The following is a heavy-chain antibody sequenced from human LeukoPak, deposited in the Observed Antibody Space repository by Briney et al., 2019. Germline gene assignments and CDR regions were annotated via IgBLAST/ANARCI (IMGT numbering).Heavy chain of an antibody. J-gene: IGHJ3*02. Sequence: GRSLRLSCVASGFTFSSYGMHWVRQAPGNGLEWVAVMSYDGSEKYYADSVKGRFTISRDNSKNTLYLQMNNLRAEDTAVYYCTRYAETYCSGGSCYPRAFDIWGQGTMVTVSS. V-gene: IGHV3-30*19. CDR2: MSYDGSEK. CDR1: GFTFSSYG. CDR3: TRYAETYCSGGSCYPRAFDI. D-gene: IGHD2-15*01.